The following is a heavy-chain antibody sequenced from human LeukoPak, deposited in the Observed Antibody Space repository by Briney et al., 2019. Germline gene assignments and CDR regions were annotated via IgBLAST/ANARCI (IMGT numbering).Heavy chain of an antibody. V-gene: IGHV1-46*01. CDR2: INPGGGDT. CDR3: ARGPRGQRFDY. Sequence: ASVKVSCKASGGTFSSYAISWVRQAPGQGLEWMGLINPGGGDTSYAQNLQGRVTMTRDTSTSTVYMELRSLISEDTAVYYCARGPRGQRFDYWGQGTLVTASS. D-gene: IGHD1-1*01. J-gene: IGHJ4*02. CDR1: GGTFSSYA.